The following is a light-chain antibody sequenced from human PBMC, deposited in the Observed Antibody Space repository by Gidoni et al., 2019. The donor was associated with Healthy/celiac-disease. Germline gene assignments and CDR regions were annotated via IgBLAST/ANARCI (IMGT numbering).Light chain of an antibody. Sequence: TQSPDSPAVSLGERATTNCKSSQSVLYSSNNKNYLAWYQQKPGQPPKLLIYWASTPESGVPDRFSGSGSGTDFTLTISSLQAEDVAVYYCQQYYSTPQTFGQGTKVEIK. J-gene: IGKJ1*01. CDR1: QSVLYSSNNKNY. CDR2: WAS. V-gene: IGKV4-1*01. CDR3: QQYYSTPQT.